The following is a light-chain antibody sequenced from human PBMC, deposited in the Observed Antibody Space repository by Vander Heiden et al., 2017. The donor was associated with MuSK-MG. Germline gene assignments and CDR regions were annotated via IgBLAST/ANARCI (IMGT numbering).Light chain of an antibody. CDR1: QSLLKSDGKTY. CDR3: MQSVDLPYT. V-gene: IGKV2D-29*01. J-gene: IGKJ2*01. Sequence: VMTQTPLSLSVTPGPPASSPCKSGQSLLKSDGKTYLYWYLQRPGQPPRLLIHELFNRFSGVPERFSGSGSDTDVTLEISRVEAEDVGVYYCMQSVDLPYTFGQGTKLELK. CDR2: ELF.